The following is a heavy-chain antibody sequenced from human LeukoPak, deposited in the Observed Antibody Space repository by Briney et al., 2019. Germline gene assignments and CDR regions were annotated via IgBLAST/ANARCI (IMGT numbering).Heavy chain of an antibody. V-gene: IGHV3-73*01. D-gene: IGHD3-3*01. J-gene: IGHJ4*02. CDR1: GFTFSGSA. CDR3: TRFYDFGLDY. Sequence: GGSLRLSCAASGFTFSGSAMHWVRQASGKGLEWVGRIRSKANNYATAYAASVKGRFTVSRDDSKNTAYLQMSSLKTEDTAVYYCTRFYDFGLDYWGQGTLVTVSS. CDR2: IRSKANNYAT.